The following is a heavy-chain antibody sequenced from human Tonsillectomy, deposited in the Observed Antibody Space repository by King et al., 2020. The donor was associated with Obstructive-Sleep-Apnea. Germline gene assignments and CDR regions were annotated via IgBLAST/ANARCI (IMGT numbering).Heavy chain of an antibody. Sequence: VQLVQSGAEVKKPGASVKVSCKASGYTFTNYGIRWVRQAPGQWLEWMGWISAYNGNTNNAQKLQGRVTMTTDTSTSTAYMELRSLRSDDTAAYYCAREERRYVYYYGMDVWGQGTTVTVSS. D-gene: IGHD3-16*01. CDR1: GYTFTNYG. CDR3: AREERRYVYYYGMDV. J-gene: IGHJ6*02. V-gene: IGHV1-18*01. CDR2: ISAYNGNT.